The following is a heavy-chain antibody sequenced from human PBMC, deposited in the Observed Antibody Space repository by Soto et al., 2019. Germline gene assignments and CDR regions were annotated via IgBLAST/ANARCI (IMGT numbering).Heavy chain of an antibody. CDR2: INVVVSDD. V-gene: IGHV3-7*05. Sequence: EVQLVESGGGLVQPGGSLRLSCVASGFTFRNYWMSWVRQAPGKGLECVANINVVVSDDYFVVSVESRFTVSRDNTKNSLYLQLNSLRAEGTAVYYCARASGPGTVDYWGQGTLVRVSS. CDR1: GFTFRNYW. J-gene: IGHJ4*02. D-gene: IGHD1-26*01. CDR3: ARASGPGTVDY.